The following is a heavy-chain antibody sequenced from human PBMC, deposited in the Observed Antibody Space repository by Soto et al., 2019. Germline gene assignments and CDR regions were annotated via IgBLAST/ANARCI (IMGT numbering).Heavy chain of an antibody. V-gene: IGHV4-39*07. CDR3: ARDKITGLFDY. J-gene: IGHJ4*02. CDR2: INHSGST. CDR1: GGSISSSSYY. D-gene: IGHD2-8*02. Sequence: SETLSLTCTVSGGSISSSSYYWGWIRQPPGTGLEWIGEINHSGSTNYNPSLKSRVTISVDTSKNQFSLKLTSVTVADTAVYYCARDKITGLFDYWGQGTLVTVSS.